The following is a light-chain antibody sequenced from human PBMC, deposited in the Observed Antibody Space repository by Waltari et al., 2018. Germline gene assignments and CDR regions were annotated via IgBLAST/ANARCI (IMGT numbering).Light chain of an antibody. CDR2: EVS. Sequence: QSALPQPASISGSPGQSITISCAGTISDVGSFNLVSWYQHHPGKAPKLMIFEVSQRPSGISDRFSGSKSGNTASLTISGLQAEDEANYYCCSYARSKVGLCGGGTKLTVL. CDR1: ISDVGSFNL. CDR3: CSYARSKVGL. V-gene: IGLV2-23*02. J-gene: IGLJ3*02.